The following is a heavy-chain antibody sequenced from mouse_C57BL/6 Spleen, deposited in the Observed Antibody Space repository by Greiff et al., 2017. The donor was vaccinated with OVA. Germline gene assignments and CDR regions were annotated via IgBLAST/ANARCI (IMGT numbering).Heavy chain of an antibody. CDR2: IDPSDSYT. CDR1: GYTFTSYW. CDR3: ARQAIYYGNYFDY. V-gene: IGHV1-69*01. Sequence: VQLQQPGAELVMPGASVKLSCKASGYTFTSYWMHWVKQRPGHGLEWIGEIDPSDSYTNYNQKFKGKSTLTVDKSSGPAYMQLSSLTSEDSAGYYCARQAIYYGNYFDYWGQGTTLTVSS. D-gene: IGHD2-1*01. J-gene: IGHJ2*01.